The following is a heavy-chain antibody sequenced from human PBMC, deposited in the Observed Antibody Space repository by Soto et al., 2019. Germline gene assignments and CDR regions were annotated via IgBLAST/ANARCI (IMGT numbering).Heavy chain of an antibody. CDR1: CGSISSGDYY. Sequence: SETLSLICTVSCGSISSGDYYWSWIRQPPGKGLEWIGYIYYSGSTYYNPSLKSRVTISVDTSKNQFSLKLSSVTAADTAVYYCARELRRQRRPAAEYFQQWGKGTLATVSS. J-gene: IGHJ1*01. CDR3: ARELRRQRRPAAEYFQQ. CDR2: IYYSGST. D-gene: IGHD4-17*01. V-gene: IGHV4-30-4*02.